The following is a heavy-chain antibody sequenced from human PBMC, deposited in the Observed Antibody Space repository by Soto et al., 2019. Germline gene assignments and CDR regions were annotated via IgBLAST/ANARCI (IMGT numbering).Heavy chain of an antibody. CDR1: GFTFSDDY. CDR2: IGSSGTVK. CDR3: VWELASNLDY. J-gene: IGHJ4*02. D-gene: IGHD1-26*01. Sequence: QVQVVESGGGLVKPGVSLRLSCGASGFTFSDDYMRWIRQAPGKGLEWVSYIGSSGTVKYYAASVKGRLTISRDNAKCSPYLQINSLRVEDTAVYYCVWELASNLDYWCQGTLVTVSS. V-gene: IGHV3-11*01.